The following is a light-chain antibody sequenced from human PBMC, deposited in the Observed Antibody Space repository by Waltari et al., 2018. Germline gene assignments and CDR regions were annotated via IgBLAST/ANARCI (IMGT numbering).Light chain of an antibody. CDR2: DTS. V-gene: IGKV3-11*01. CDR1: QSVSSY. Sequence: EIVLTQSPATLSFSPGERATLSCRASQSVSSYLAWYQQKPGQTPRLLIYDTSFRAAGIPDRFSGRGSGTDFTLTISSVEPEDSAVYYCQQRRNWPRLFTFGGGTKVEIK. J-gene: IGKJ4*01. CDR3: QQRRNWPRLFT.